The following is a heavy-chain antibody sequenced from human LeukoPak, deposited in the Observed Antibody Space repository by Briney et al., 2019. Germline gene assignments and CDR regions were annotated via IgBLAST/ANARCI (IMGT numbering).Heavy chain of an antibody. J-gene: IGHJ5*02. CDR1: GFTFSSYA. D-gene: IGHD5-18*01. Sequence: PGGSLRLSCAASGFTFSSYAMTWVRQAPGKGLEWVSAISGGGITTFYADSVKGRFTISRDNSKNTLYMEMNSLRAEDTAVYYCAKERSVQLWRLFDPWGQGTLVTVSS. CDR3: AKERSVQLWRLFDP. V-gene: IGHV3-23*01. CDR2: ISGGGITT.